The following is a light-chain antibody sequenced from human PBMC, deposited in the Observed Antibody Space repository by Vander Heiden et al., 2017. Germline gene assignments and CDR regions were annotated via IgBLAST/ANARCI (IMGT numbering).Light chain of an antibody. V-gene: IGKV1-33*01. J-gene: IGKJ4*01. CDR3: QQYDSFSLT. CDR2: DAS. Sequence: DIRMTQSPCSLSASVGDRVTITYQASQDISNYLNWYQQKPGKAPKLLIYDASNVETGVPSRCSGSGSGTDFTFTISSLQPEDIATYYCQQYDSFSLTFGGGTKVEIK. CDR1: QDISNY.